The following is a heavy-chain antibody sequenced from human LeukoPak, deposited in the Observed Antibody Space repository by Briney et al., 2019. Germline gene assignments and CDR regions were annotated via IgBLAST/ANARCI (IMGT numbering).Heavy chain of an antibody. J-gene: IGHJ4*02. CDR3: ARSTSSGYYHYFDY. CDR2: INPNSGGT. D-gene: IGHD3-22*01. CDR1: GYTFTGYY. Sequence: ASVKVSCKASGYTFTGYYMHWVRQAPGQGLEWMGWINPNSGGTNYAQKFQGRVTMTRDTSISTAYMELSRLRSDDTAVYYCARSTSSGYYHYFDYWGQGTLVTVSS. V-gene: IGHV1-2*02.